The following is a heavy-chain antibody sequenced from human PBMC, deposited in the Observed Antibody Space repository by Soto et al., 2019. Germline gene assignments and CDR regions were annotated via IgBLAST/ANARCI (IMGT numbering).Heavy chain of an antibody. CDR3: TRQDYGDYVFDY. D-gene: IGHD4-17*01. J-gene: IGHJ4*02. Sequence: GGALRPSCAPSGFTFSGSALHWVRQASGKGLEWVGRIRSKANSYATAYAASVKGRFTISRDDSKNTAYLQMNSLKTEDTAVYYCTRQDYGDYVFDYWGQGTLVTVSS. CDR2: IRSKANSYAT. V-gene: IGHV3-73*01. CDR1: GFTFSGSA.